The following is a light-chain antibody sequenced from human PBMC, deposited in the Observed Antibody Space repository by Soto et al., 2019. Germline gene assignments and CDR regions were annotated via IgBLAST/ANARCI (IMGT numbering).Light chain of an antibody. J-gene: IGKJ5*01. CDR3: QQYGSSQIT. V-gene: IGKV3-20*01. CDR1: QSVSSSF. CDR2: GAS. Sequence: EIVLTQSPGTLSLSPWERAKLSCRASQSVSSSFLAWYQQKPGQAPRLLIYGASSRATGIPDRFSGSGSGTDFTLTISRLEPEDFAVYFCQQYGSSQITFGQGTRLEIK.